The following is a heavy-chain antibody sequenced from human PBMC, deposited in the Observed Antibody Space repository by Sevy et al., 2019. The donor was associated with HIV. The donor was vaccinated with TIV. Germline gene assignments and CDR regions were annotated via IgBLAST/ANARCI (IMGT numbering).Heavy chain of an antibody. CDR2: IYSGGST. CDR1: GFTGTY. Sequence: GGSLRLSCAASGFTGTYMNWVRQAPGKGLEWVSIIYSGGSTYYTDSVKGRFTISRDNSKNTVYLQMDSLRAEDTAVYYCASGGYGSGSIDYWGQGTLVTVSS. D-gene: IGHD3-10*01. V-gene: IGHV3-53*01. J-gene: IGHJ4*02. CDR3: ASGGYGSGSIDY.